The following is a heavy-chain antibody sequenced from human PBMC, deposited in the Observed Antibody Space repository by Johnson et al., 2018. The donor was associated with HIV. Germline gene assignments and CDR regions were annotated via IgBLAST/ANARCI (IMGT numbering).Heavy chain of an antibody. CDR1: GFTFSSYD. J-gene: IGHJ3*02. CDR2: IYSGGST. V-gene: IGHV3-NL1*01. CDR3: AKDTIAAAALGAFDI. Sequence: QMQLVESGGGLVQPGGSLRLSCAASGFTFSSYDMHWVRQATGKGLEWVSVIYSGGSTYYADSVKGRFIISRDNSKNTLYLQMNSLRAEDTAVYYCAKDTIAAAALGAFDIWGQGTMVTVSS. D-gene: IGHD6-13*01.